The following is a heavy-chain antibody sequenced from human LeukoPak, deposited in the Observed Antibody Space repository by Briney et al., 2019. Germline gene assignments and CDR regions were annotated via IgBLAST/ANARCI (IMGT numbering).Heavy chain of an antibody. D-gene: IGHD6-13*01. CDR2: IYPGDSDT. CDR3: AKRYSSSWNFDY. Sequence: GESLQISCQGSGYIFTSYWIGWVRQLPGKGLEWMGIIYPGDSDTRYSPSFQGQVTISADKSISTAYLQWSSLKASDTAMYYCAKRYSSSWNFDYWGQGTLVTVSS. V-gene: IGHV5-51*01. CDR1: GYIFTSYW. J-gene: IGHJ4*02.